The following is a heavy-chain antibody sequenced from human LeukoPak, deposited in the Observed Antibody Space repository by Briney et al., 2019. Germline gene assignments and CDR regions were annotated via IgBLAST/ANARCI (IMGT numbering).Heavy chain of an antibody. CDR2: ISAYNGNT. Sequence: ASVKVSCKASGYTFTSYGISWVRQAPGQGLEWMGWISAYNGNTNYPQKLQGRVTMTTDTSTSTAYMELRSLRSDDTAVYYCARSRPKYSSGWFGVAGNHWGQGTLVTVSS. V-gene: IGHV1-18*01. J-gene: IGHJ5*02. CDR3: ARSRPKYSSGWFGVAGNH. CDR1: GYTFTSYG. D-gene: IGHD6-19*01.